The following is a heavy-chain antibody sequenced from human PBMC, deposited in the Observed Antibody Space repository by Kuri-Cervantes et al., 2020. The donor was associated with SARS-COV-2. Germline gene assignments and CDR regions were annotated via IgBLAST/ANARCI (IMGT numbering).Heavy chain of an antibody. CDR3: ARVYEYVRLAWGVDV. D-gene: IGHD2/OR15-2a*01. CDR2: VSWNGSRT. Sequence: GGSLRLSCAASGFTFSNSDMNWVHQAPGKWLEWVSGVSWNGSRTHYADSVKGRFTISRDNPKNTLYLQMNRLTIEDTAVYYCARVYEYVRLAWGVDVWGQGTTGTVSS. J-gene: IGHJ6*02. CDR1: GFTFSNSD. V-gene: IGHV3-35*01.